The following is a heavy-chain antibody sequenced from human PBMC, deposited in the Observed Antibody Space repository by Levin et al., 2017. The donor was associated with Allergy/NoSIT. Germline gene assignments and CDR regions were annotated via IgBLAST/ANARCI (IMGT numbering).Heavy chain of an antibody. CDR3: TRGVDTSLPWGWFDP. J-gene: IGHJ5*02. Sequence: PGGSLRLSCAAFGINVDDYGMHWIRQAPGKGLEWVSGITWNSYNMGYADSVKGRFTISRDNAKNSLYLHMNSLRPEDTAFYYCTRGVDTSLPWGWFDPWGQGTLVTVAS. CDR1: GINVDDYG. D-gene: IGHD5-18*01. CDR2: ITWNSYNM. V-gene: IGHV3-9*01.